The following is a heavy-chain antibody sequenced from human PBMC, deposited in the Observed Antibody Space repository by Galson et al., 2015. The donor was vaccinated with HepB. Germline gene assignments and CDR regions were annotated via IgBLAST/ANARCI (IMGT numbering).Heavy chain of an antibody. V-gene: IGHV6-1*01. J-gene: IGHJ3*02. Sequence: CAISGDSVSSSGVGWDWIRQSPSRGLEWLGATYYRSTWHYDYAVSVKSRISLIPDTANNQFSLQLHPVTPEDTAVYYCARGFRNAFDIWGQGTVVTGSS. CDR3: ARGFRNAFDI. CDR1: GDSVSSSGVG. CDR2: TYYRSTWHY.